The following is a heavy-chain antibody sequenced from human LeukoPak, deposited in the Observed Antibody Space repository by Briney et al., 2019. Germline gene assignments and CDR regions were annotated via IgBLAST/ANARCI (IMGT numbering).Heavy chain of an antibody. CDR2: ISYTGNT. J-gene: IGHJ4*02. Sequence: SETLSLTCSVSGGSISGYYWSWIRQPPGKGLEWIGYISYTGNTNYNPSLKTRVTISRDTSKKQFSLKLSSVTAADTAVYYCARLGSGAYWGQGTLVTVSS. V-gene: IGHV4-59*08. D-gene: IGHD3-16*01. CDR3: ARLGSGAY. CDR1: GGSISGYY.